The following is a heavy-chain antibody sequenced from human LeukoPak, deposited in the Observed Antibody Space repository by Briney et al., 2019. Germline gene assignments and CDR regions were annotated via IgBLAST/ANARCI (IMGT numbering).Heavy chain of an antibody. CDR3: ARGYGDYGKYYFDS. J-gene: IGHJ4*02. D-gene: IGHD4-17*01. CDR2: ISSGSGYI. Sequence: GGSLRLSCAASGFTFSTYPMNWARQAPGKGLEWVSSISSGSGYIYYADLVKGRFTISRDNAKNSLYLQMNSLRAEDTAVYYCARGYGDYGKYYFDSWGQGTLVTVSS. CDR1: GFTFSTYP. V-gene: IGHV3-21*01.